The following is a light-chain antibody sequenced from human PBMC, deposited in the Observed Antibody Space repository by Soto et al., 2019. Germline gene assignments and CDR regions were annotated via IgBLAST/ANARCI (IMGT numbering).Light chain of an antibody. CDR3: CSYTGSYSYV. V-gene: IGLV2-11*01. J-gene: IGLJ1*01. CDR1: SSDVGGYSY. Sequence: QSLLPQPHSVYGSTGQSVTISCTGTSSDVGGYSYVSWYQQHPGKAPELIIYDVTERPSGVPDRFSGSKSGNSASLTISGLRAEDEADYYCCSYTGSYSYVFGIGTKVTVL. CDR2: DVT.